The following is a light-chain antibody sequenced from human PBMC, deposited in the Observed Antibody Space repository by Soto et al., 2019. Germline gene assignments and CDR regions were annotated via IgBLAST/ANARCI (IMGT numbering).Light chain of an antibody. V-gene: IGKV1-5*01. Sequence: DIQLTQSPSTLSASVGERVTITCRASQTVNTWLAWYQHKPGKAPKLLIYDDSVLETGVPSRFSGFSSGTEFTLTISSLQPDDFATYLCQQYNSYSPEGLTFGGGTKVEI. CDR1: QTVNTW. CDR2: DDS. J-gene: IGKJ4*01. CDR3: QQYNSYSPEGLT.